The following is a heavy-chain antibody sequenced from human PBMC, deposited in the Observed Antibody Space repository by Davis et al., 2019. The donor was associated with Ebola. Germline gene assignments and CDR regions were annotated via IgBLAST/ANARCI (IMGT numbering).Heavy chain of an antibody. Sequence: GESLKISCAASGFTFSSYRMHWVRQVPGKGLAWVSRMNSDGSGTSYADSVKGRFTISRDNAKNALYLQMNSLRAEDTAVYYCARTYCGGDCSFDYWGQGTLVTVSS. D-gene: IGHD2-21*01. J-gene: IGHJ4*02. CDR2: MNSDGSGT. CDR3: ARTYCGGDCSFDY. CDR1: GFTFSSYR. V-gene: IGHV3-74*01.